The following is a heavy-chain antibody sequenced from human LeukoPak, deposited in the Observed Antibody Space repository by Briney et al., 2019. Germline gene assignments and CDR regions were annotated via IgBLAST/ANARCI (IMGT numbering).Heavy chain of an antibody. J-gene: IGHJ4*02. D-gene: IGHD3-22*01. CDR1: GFIFNNYG. CDR2: ISNDGGGT. Sequence: QSAESLTLSCAASGFIFNNYGLGWVRQPPGKGLEWVSSISNDGGGTTYADFVKGRFISSKDNSKNTPFLQMTILAADATALYCGARGSSGYFFDLWGQGTLVPVSS. V-gene: IGHV3-23*01. CDR3: ARGSSGYFFDL.